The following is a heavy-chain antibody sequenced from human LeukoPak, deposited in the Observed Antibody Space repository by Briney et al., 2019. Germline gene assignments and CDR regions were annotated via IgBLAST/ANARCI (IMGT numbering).Heavy chain of an antibody. CDR3: ARPKLSSGWYRAFDI. J-gene: IGHJ3*02. V-gene: IGHV3-7*01. CDR2: IKQDGSEK. D-gene: IGHD6-19*01. CDR1: GFNFGAYW. Sequence: GGSLRLSCAASGFNFGAYWMSWVRQAPGKGLEWVANIKQDGSEKYYVDSVKGRFTISRDNAKNSLYLQMNSLRAEDTAVYYCARPKLSSGWYRAFDIWGQGTMVTVSS.